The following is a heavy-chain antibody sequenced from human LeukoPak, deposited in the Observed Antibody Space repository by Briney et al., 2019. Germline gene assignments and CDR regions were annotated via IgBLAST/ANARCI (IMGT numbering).Heavy chain of an antibody. CDR3: ARDANYYDSSGENYFNY. D-gene: IGHD3-22*01. V-gene: IGHV3-7*01. Sequence: GGSLRLSCAASGFAFSSYWMSWVRQAPGKGLEWVANIKRDGSDTSYVDSVKGRFTISRDNAKNSLYLQLNSLRAEDTAVYYCARDANYYDSSGENYFNYWGQGTLVTVSS. CDR2: IKRDGSDT. CDR1: GFAFSSYW. J-gene: IGHJ4*02.